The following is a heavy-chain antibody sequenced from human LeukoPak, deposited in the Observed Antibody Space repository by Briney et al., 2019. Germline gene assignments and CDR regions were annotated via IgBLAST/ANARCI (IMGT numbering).Heavy chain of an antibody. D-gene: IGHD1-26*01. CDR1: GYSISSGYY. V-gene: IGHV4-38-2*02. CDR3: ATYSGSYSFDY. CDR2: IYHSGST. Sequence: SETLSLTCTVSGYSISSGYYWGWIRQPPGKGLEWIGSIYHSGSTYYNPSLKSRVTISVDTSKNQFSLKLSSVTAADTAVYYCATYSGSYSFDYWGQGTLVTASS. J-gene: IGHJ4*02.